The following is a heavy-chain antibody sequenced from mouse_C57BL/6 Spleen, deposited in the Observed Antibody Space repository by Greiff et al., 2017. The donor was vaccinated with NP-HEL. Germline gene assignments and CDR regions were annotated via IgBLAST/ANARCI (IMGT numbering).Heavy chain of an antibody. CDR3: ARDGDGYGWFAY. CDR1: GFTFSSYA. Sequence: DVMLVESGGGLVKPGGSLKLSCAASGFTFSSYAMSWVRQTPEKRLEWVATISDGGSYTYYPDNVKGRFTISRDNAKNNLYLQMSHLKSEDTAMYYCARDGDGYGWFAYWGQGTLVTVSA. V-gene: IGHV5-4*01. CDR2: ISDGGSYT. J-gene: IGHJ3*01. D-gene: IGHD2-3*01.